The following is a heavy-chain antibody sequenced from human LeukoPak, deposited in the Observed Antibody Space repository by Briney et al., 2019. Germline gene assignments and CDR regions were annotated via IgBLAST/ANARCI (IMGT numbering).Heavy chain of an antibody. J-gene: IGHJ4*02. CDR1: GFTVSSNY. V-gene: IGHV3-53*01. CDR2: IYSGGST. Sequence: GGSLRLSCAASGFTVSSNYMSWVRQAPGKGLEWVSVIYSGGSTYYADSVKGRFTISRDNSKNTLYLQMNSLRAEDTAVYYCAKDSYKEACAYWGQGTLVTVSS. CDR3: AKDSYKEACAY. D-gene: IGHD1-14*01.